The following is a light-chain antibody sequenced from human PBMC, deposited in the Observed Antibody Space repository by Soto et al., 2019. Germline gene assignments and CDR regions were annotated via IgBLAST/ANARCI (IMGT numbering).Light chain of an antibody. J-gene: IGKJ2*01. CDR1: QTLLNSSNNKNY. CDR2: WAS. V-gene: IGKV4-1*01. CDR3: QQYFSAPFT. Sequence: ETVMTQSPDSLAVSLGERATINCKPSQTLLNSSNNKNYLAWYQQKPGQPPKLLIYWASTRESGVPDRFSGSGSGTDFTLTINSLQAEDVAVYYCQQYFSAPFTFGQGTKLEIK.